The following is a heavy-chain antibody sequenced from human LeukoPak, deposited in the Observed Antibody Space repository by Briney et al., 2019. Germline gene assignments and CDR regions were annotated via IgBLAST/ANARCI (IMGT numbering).Heavy chain of an antibody. D-gene: IGHD2-8*01. Sequence: ASVKVSCKASGYTFTSYYMHWVRQAPEQGLEWMGIINPSGGSTSYAQKFQGRVTMTRDTSTSTVYMELSSLRSEDTAVYYCAREGETVLMVYAMPFHYWGQGTLVTVSS. CDR2: INPSGGST. CDR3: AREGETVLMVYAMPFHY. J-gene: IGHJ4*02. CDR1: GYTFTSYY. V-gene: IGHV1-46*03.